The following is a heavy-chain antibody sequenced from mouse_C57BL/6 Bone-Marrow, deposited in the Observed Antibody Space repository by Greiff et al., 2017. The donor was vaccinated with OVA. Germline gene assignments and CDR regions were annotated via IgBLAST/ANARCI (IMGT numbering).Heavy chain of an antibody. CDR3: ARQTGTSYAMDY. CDR1: GFTFSDYY. V-gene: IGHV5-12*01. D-gene: IGHD4-1*01. CDR2: ISNGGGST. J-gene: IGHJ4*01. Sequence: LVESGGGLVQPGGSLKLSCAASGFTFSDYYMYWVRQTPEKRLEWVAYISNGGGSTYYPDTVKGRFTISRDNAKNTLYLQMSRLKSEDTAMYYCARQTGTSYAMDYWGQGTSVTVSS.